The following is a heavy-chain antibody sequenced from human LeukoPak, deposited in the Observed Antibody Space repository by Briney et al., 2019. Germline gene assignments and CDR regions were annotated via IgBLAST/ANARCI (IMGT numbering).Heavy chain of an antibody. Sequence: SETLSLTCSVSGGSTNSYYWSWTRQSGGKGLEWIGRIYSSGSTAYKPSLNSRLTLSIDTSKNHFSLTLKSVTATDTAVYYCARVKASSTSWTFDQWGQGALVTVSS. V-gene: IGHV4-4*07. J-gene: IGHJ4*02. CDR1: GGSTNSYY. D-gene: IGHD2-2*01. CDR2: IYSSGST. CDR3: ARVKASSTSWTFDQ.